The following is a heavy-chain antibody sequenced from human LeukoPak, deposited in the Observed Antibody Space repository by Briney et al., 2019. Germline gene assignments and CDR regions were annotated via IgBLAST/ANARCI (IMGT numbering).Heavy chain of an antibody. D-gene: IGHD6-13*01. V-gene: IGHV4-59*01. CDR3: ARVFRAAAVDY. CDR2: IYHNGRT. CDR1: GGSISSYY. J-gene: IGHJ4*02. Sequence: SETLSLTCTASGGSISSYYWSWIRQPPGKGLDWIGFIYHNGRTDYNPSLKSRVTISADTSKNQFSLRLSSVTAADTAVYYCARVFRAAAVDYWGQGTLVTVSS.